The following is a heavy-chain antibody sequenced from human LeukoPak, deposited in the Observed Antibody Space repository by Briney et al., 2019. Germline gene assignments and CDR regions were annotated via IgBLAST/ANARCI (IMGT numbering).Heavy chain of an antibody. CDR3: ARTSSSWEGNWFDP. CDR2: IYYSGST. CDR1: GGSISSYY. Sequence: SETLSLTCTVSGGSISSYYWSWIRQPPGKGLEWIGYIYYSGSTNYNPSLKSRVTISVDTSKNQFSLKLSSVTAADTAVYYCARTSSSWEGNWFDPWGQGTLVTVSS. J-gene: IGHJ5*02. D-gene: IGHD6-13*01. V-gene: IGHV4-59*01.